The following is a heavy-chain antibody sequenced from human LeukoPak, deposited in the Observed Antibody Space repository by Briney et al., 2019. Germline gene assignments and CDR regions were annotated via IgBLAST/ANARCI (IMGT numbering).Heavy chain of an antibody. D-gene: IGHD2-21*01. V-gene: IGHV4-34*01. CDR3: GGNCGGECYLFDPFGY. Sequence: SETLSLTSAVDGVSFSDYTWTWIRPAPGKGLEWIGEINHSAGNNYNQSLKSRATISVETSKNEFSLKLRSMTAAETAVYCCGGNCGGECYLFDPFGYWGQGTLVTGSS. CDR1: GVSFSDYT. J-gene: IGHJ4*02. CDR2: INHSAGN.